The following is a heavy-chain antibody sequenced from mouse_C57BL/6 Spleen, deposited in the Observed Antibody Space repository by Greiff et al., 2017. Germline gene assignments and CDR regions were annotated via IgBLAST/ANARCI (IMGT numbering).Heavy chain of an antibody. V-gene: IGHV5-16*01. CDR2: INYDGSST. D-gene: IGHD2-14*01. CDR3: ARAYEEAMEY. Sequence: EVNLVESEGGLVQPGSSMKLSCTASGFTFSDYYMAWVRQVPEKGLEWVANINYDGSSTYYLDPLKSRFIISRDNAKNILYLQMSSLKSEDTATYYCARAYEEAMEYWGQGTSVTVSS. J-gene: IGHJ4*01. CDR1: GFTFSDYY.